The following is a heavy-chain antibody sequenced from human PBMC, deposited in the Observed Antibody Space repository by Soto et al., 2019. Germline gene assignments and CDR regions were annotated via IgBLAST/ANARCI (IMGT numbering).Heavy chain of an antibody. D-gene: IGHD3-3*01. CDR2: ISGSGGST. CDR1: GFTFSSYA. CDR3: AKAHYDFWIGYCNFDY. Sequence: GGSLRLSCAASGFTFSSYAMSWVRQAPGKGLEWVSAISGSGGSTYYADSVKGRFTISRANSKNTLYLQMNSLRAEDTAVYYCAKAHYDFWIGYCNFDYWGQGTLVTVSS. J-gene: IGHJ4*02. V-gene: IGHV3-23*01.